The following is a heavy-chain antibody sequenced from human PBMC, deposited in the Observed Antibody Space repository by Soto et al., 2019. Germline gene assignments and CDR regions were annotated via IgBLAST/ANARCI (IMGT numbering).Heavy chain of an antibody. CDR1: GYTFTSSG. J-gene: IGHJ5*02. D-gene: IGHD4-17*01. CDR3: ARDLDYGDCLLDQPYNWFDP. CDR2: ISAYNGNT. Sequence: ASVKVSSKESGYTFTSSGSSWVRQAPGQGLEWMGWISAYNGNTNYAQKLQGRVTMTTDTSTSTAYMELRSLRSDDTAVYYCARDLDYGDCLLDQPYNWFDPWGQATLVTVSS. V-gene: IGHV1-18*01.